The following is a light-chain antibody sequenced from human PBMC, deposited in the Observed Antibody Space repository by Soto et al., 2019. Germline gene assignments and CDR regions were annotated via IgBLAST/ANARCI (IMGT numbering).Light chain of an antibody. CDR3: HQYYSFPPT. CDR1: QSISTW. J-gene: IGKJ1*01. V-gene: IGKV1-12*01. CDR2: AAS. Sequence: DIQMIQSPSSVSASVGDRVTVTGRASQSISTWLAWYHQKPGKPPKLLIYAASTLQSGVPSRFSGSGSGTDFTLTISCLQSEDFATYYCHQYYSFPPTFGQGTK.